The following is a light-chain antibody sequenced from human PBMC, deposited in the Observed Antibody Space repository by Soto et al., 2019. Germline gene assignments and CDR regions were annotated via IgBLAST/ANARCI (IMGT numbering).Light chain of an antibody. CDR3: QVWDSSSEHVV. Sequence: SYELTQPPSVSVAPGQTARISCGGVKIGSKSVHWYQQKAGQTPELVVYDDSDRPSGIPERFSGSNSGNTASLTITRVEGGDEADYYCQVWDSSSEHVVFGGGTKLTVL. J-gene: IGLJ3*02. CDR1: KIGSKS. CDR2: DDS. V-gene: IGLV3-21*02.